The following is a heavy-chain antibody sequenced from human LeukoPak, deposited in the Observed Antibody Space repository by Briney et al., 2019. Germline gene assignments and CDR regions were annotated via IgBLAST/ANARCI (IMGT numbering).Heavy chain of an antibody. CDR3: ARVICGGGSCYALLDY. CDR2: ISAYNGNT. CDR1: GYTFASYG. D-gene: IGHD2-15*01. J-gene: IGHJ4*02. V-gene: IGHV1-18*01. Sequence: ASVKVSCKASGYTFASYGISWVRQAPGQGLEWMGWISAYNGNTNYAQRFQGRVTMTTDTSTSTAYMELRSLRSEDTAVYYCARVICGGGSCYALLDYWGQGTLVTVSS.